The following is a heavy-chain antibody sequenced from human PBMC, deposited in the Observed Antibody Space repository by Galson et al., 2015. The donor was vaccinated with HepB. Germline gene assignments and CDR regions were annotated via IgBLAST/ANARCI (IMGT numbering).Heavy chain of an antibody. CDR3: ARCLRAACDY. J-gene: IGHJ4*02. V-gene: IGHV3-13*04. Sequence: SLRLSCAASGFTFSSHDLSWVRRTTGKGLEWVSSIGNSGDTYYSDSVKGRFTISRENAKNSLFLQMNSLRAGDTAVYYCARCLRAACDYWGQGTLVTVSS. D-gene: IGHD5/OR15-5a*01. CDR1: GFTFSSHD. CDR2: IGNSGDT.